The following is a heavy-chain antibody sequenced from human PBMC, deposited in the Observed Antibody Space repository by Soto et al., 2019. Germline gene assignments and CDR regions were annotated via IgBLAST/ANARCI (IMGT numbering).Heavy chain of an antibody. D-gene: IGHD6-19*01. Sequence: ASVKVSCKASGYTFTGYYVHWVRQAPGQGLEWMGWINPNSGDTYLAQRFQGRVTMNRDTSIGTAYMELRGLTSDDTAEYYCTTGRAVTAPYYYGMDVWGQGTTVTVSS. J-gene: IGHJ6*02. CDR3: TTGRAVTAPYYYGMDV. V-gene: IGHV1-2*02. CDR1: GYTFTGYY. CDR2: INPNSGDT.